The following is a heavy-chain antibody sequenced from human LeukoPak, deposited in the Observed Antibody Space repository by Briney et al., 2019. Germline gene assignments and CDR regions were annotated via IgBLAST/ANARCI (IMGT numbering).Heavy chain of an antibody. J-gene: IGHJ4*02. V-gene: IGHV3-23*01. D-gene: IGHD2-2*01. CDR2: ISGSGGST. Sequence: GGSLSLSCAASGFTFSSYAMSWVRQAPGKGLEWVSAISGSGGSTYYADSVKGRFTISRDNSKNTLYLQMNSLRVEDTAVYYCAKDRATSWSLDYWGQGTLVIVSS. CDR1: GFTFSSYA. CDR3: AKDRATSWSLDY.